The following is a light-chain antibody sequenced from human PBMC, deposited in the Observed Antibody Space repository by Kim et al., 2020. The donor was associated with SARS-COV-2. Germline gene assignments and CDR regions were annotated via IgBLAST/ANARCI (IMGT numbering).Light chain of an antibody. V-gene: IGKV1-39*01. J-gene: IGKJ1*01. CDR2: AAS. CDR3: QQYDTYPWT. CDR1: QSISSY. Sequence: ASVGDRVTITCRASQSISSYLNWYQQKPGKAPKILIYAASSLQSGVPSRFSGSGSGTDFTLTISSLQPEDFATYYCQQYDTYPWTFGQGTKVDIK.